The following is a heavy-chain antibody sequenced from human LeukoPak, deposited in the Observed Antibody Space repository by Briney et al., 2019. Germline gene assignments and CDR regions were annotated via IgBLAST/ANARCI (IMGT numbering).Heavy chain of an antibody. D-gene: IGHD2-2*02. Sequence: ASETLSLTCTVSGGSISSYYWSWIRQPPGKGLEWIGYIYYSGSTNYNPSLKSRVTISVDTSKNQFSLKLSSVTAADTAVYYCARGFVVVPAAILWRDAFDIWGQGTMVTVSS. CDR2: IYYSGST. CDR3: ARGFVVVPAAILWRDAFDI. J-gene: IGHJ3*02. V-gene: IGHV4-59*01. CDR1: GGSISSYY.